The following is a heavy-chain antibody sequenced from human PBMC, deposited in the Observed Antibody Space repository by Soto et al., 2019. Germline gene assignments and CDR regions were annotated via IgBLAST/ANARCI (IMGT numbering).Heavy chain of an antibody. D-gene: IGHD3-9*01. CDR2: ISNSGTS. CDR3: ARVVLTITRGAFDA. V-gene: IGHV4-4*02. CDR1: GGSISSSHW. Sequence: QVQLQESGPGLVKPSGTLSLTCAVSGGSISSSHWWTWVRPSPGQGLEYIGEISNSGTSNSNPSLKSRVNLSVDKSNNHFSLTLTPVTAADTAVYYCARVVLTITRGAFDAWGQGTLVIVSS. J-gene: IGHJ3*01.